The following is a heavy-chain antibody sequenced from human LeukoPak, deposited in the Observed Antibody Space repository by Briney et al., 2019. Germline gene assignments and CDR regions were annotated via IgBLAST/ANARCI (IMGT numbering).Heavy chain of an antibody. Sequence: ASVKLSCTASGYTFTSYGISWVRQAPGQGLEWMGWISAYNGNTNYAQKLQGRVTMTTDTSTSTAYMALRSLRSDDTAVYYCARRKYYYDSSGYYYFDYWGQGTLVTVSS. J-gene: IGHJ4*02. CDR3: ARRKYYYDSSGYYYFDY. CDR1: GYTFTSYG. CDR2: ISAYNGNT. D-gene: IGHD3-22*01. V-gene: IGHV1-18*01.